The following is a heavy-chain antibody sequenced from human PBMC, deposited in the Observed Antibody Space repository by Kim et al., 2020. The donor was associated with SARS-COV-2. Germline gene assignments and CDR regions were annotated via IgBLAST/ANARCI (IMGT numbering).Heavy chain of an antibody. J-gene: IGHJ6*02. V-gene: IGHV5-10-1*01. CDR3: ARQRGNYGMDV. D-gene: IGHD6-25*01. CDR2: T. Sequence: TNYSPSFQGHVPISADKSITTAYLQWSSLKASDTAMYYCARQRGNYGMDVWGQGTTVTVSS.